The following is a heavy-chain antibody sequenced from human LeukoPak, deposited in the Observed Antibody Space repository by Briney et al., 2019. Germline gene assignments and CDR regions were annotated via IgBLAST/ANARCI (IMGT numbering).Heavy chain of an antibody. CDR3: ARALWLGGGFFDY. V-gene: IGHV3-11*04. J-gene: IGHJ4*02. CDR2: ISSSGSTI. Sequence: GGSLRLSCAASGFTFSDYYMSWIRQAPGKGLEWVSHISSSGSTIYYADSMKGRFTIFRDNANNSLYLQMNSLRAEDTAVYYCARALWLGGGFFDYWGQGILVTVSS. D-gene: IGHD3-10*01. CDR1: GFTFSDYY.